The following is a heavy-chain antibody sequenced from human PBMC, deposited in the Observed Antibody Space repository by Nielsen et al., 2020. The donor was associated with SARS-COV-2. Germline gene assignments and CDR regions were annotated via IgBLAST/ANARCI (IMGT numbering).Heavy chain of an antibody. Sequence: GESLKISCAASGFTVSSNYMSWIRQAPGKGLEWVSYISSSGSTIYYADSVKGRFTISRDNAKNSLYLQMNSLRAEDTAVYYCARDTSSGYYYDAAPIFDYWGQGTLVTVSS. D-gene: IGHD3-22*01. J-gene: IGHJ4*02. V-gene: IGHV3-11*04. CDR1: GFTVSSNY. CDR2: ISSSGSTI. CDR3: ARDTSSGYYYDAAPIFDY.